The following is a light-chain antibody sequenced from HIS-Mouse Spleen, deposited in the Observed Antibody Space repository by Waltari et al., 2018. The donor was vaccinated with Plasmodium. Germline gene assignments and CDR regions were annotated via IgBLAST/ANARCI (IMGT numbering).Light chain of an antibody. J-gene: IGKJ4*01. CDR2: GAS. CDR3: QQYGSSPLT. V-gene: IGKV3-20*01. Sequence: EIVLTQSPGTLSLSPGERATLSCRASQSVSSTYSAWYQKKPGPPPRLIIYGASSPAPGIPDRFSGSGAGTDFTLTISRLEPEDVAVYYCQQYGSSPLTFGGGTKVEIK. CDR1: QSVSSTY.